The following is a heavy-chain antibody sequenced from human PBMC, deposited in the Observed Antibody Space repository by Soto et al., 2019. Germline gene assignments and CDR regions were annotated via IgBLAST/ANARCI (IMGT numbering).Heavy chain of an antibody. D-gene: IGHD3-10*01. CDR3: AREGNGRITMVRGLSNWFDP. V-gene: IGHV1-69*12. CDR2: IIPIFGTA. Sequence: QVQLVQSGAEVKKPGSSVKVSCKASGGTFSSYAISWVRQAPGQGLEWMGGIIPIFGTANYAQKFQGRVTSTADEATSTAYMELSSLRSEDTAVYYCAREGNGRITMVRGLSNWFDPWGQGTLVTVSS. J-gene: IGHJ5*02. CDR1: GGTFSSYA.